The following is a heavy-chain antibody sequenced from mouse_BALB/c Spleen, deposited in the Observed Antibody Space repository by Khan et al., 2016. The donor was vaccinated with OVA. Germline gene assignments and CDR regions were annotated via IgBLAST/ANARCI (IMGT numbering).Heavy chain of an antibody. Sequence: QLKQSGLGLVAPSQSLSITCTVSGFSLTTYGVNWVRLPPGKGLEWLGVIWGDGSTNYHSGLTSRLTIRQDDSKSQVFLKLNIPQTDDTATDYVARFTTATRNYYFMDYWGQGTSVTVSS. V-gene: IGHV2-3*01. CDR2: IWGDGST. D-gene: IGHD1-2*01. CDR3: ARFTTATRNYYFMDY. CDR1: GFSLTTYG. J-gene: IGHJ4*01.